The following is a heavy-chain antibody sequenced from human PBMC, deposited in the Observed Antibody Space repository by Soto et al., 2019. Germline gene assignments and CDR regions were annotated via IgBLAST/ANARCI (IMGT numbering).Heavy chain of an antibody. J-gene: IGHJ3*02. Sequence: GGSLRLSCAASGFTFSSYSMNWVRQAPGKGLEWVSYISSSSSTIYYADSVKGRFTISRDNAKNSLYLQMNSLRDEDTAVYYCARELQLGYCSGGSCYAVGAFDIWGQGTMVTVSS. D-gene: IGHD2-15*01. CDR1: GFTFSSYS. CDR3: ARELQLGYCSGGSCYAVGAFDI. CDR2: ISSSSSTI. V-gene: IGHV3-48*02.